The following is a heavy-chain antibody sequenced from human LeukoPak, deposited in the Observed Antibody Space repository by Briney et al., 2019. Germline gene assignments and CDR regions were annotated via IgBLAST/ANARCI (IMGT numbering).Heavy chain of an antibody. Sequence: SETLSLTCRVSGEPFSGYYWSWIRQPPGKGLELIGEINRSGNTDYNPSLKSRVSISIDTSKNQVSLNLFAVTAADTAVYYCARLVPERFFQLNPEGYYDSWGQGTLVTASS. D-gene: IGHD3-3*01. CDR3: ARLVPERFFQLNPEGYYDS. V-gene: IGHV4-34*01. J-gene: IGHJ4*02. CDR1: GEPFSGYY. CDR2: INRSGNT.